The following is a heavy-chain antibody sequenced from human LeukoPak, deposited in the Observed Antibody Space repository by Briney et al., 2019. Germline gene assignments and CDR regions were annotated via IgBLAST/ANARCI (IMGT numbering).Heavy chain of an antibody. D-gene: IGHD3-22*01. CDR1: RFTFSSYA. J-gene: IGHJ4*02. V-gene: IGHV3-23*01. Sequence: GGSLRLSCAASRFTFSSYAMSWVRQAPGKGLEWVSSISGSGGSTYYADSVKGRFTISRDNSKNTLYLQMHSLRAEDTAVYYCAKSSYYDSSGFYREYDFDYWGQGTLVTVSS. CDR3: AKSSYYDSSGFYREYDFDY. CDR2: ISGSGGST.